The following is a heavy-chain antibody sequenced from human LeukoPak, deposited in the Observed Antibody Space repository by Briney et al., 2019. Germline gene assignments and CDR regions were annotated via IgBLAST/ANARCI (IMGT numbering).Heavy chain of an antibody. Sequence: ASAKVSCKASGYTFTSYGISWVRQAPGQGLEWMGWISAYNGNTNYAQKLQGRVTMTTDTSTSTAYMELRSLRSDDTAVYYCARDQRIAAAGQNYMDVWGKGTTVTVSS. V-gene: IGHV1-18*01. CDR3: ARDQRIAAAGQNYMDV. CDR1: GYTFTSYG. D-gene: IGHD6-13*01. CDR2: ISAYNGNT. J-gene: IGHJ6*03.